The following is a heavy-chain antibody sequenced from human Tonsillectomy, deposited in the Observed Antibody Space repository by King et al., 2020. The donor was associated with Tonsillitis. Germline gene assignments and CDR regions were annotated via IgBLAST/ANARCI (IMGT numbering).Heavy chain of an antibody. V-gene: IGHV3-23*04. CDR1: EFTFSVYV. CDR2: ISAGGNT. CDR3: AKGDYTFGGVEF. Sequence: VQLVESGGGLVQPGGSLRLSCAASEFTFSVYVMSWVRQAPGKGLEWVSAISAGGNTYYPDSVKGRFTISRDNSKNTLYLQMNSLTAEDTAVYYCAKGDYTFGGVEFWGQGTLVTVSS. J-gene: IGHJ4*02. D-gene: IGHD3-16*01.